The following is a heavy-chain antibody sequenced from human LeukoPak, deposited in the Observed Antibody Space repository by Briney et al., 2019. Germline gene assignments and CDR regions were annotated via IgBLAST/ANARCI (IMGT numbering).Heavy chain of an antibody. J-gene: IGHJ6*02. CDR1: GFTFDDYA. Sequence: GGSLRLSCAASGFTFDDYAMHWVRQAPGKGLEWVSGISWNSGSIGYADSVKGRFTISRDNAKNSLYLQMNSLRAEDTALYYCAKDIGPGYYYGSGSFYYGMDVWGQGTTVTVSS. CDR2: ISWNSGSI. CDR3: AKDIGPGYYYGSGSFYYGMDV. V-gene: IGHV3-9*01. D-gene: IGHD3-10*01.